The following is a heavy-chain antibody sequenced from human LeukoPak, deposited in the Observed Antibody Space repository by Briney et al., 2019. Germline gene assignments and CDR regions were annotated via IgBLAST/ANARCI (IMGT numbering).Heavy chain of an antibody. Sequence: ASVKVSCKASGYTLTGYYIHWVRQAPAQGLEWMGWIKHNSGDTNYAQKFQGRVTMTRDKSINTAFMELSRLRSDDTAIYYCASGYDWGLYWGQGTLVTVSS. CDR2: IKHNSGDT. CDR3: ASGYDWGLY. D-gene: IGHD5-12*01. CDR1: GYTLTGYY. V-gene: IGHV1-2*02. J-gene: IGHJ4*02.